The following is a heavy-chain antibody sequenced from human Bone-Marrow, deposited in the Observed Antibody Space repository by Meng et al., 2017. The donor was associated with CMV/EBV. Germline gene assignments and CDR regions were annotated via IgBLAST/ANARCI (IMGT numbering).Heavy chain of an antibody. V-gene: IGHV1-2*02. Sequence: ASVKVSCKASGYTFTGYYMHWVRQAPGQGLEWMGWINPNSGGTNYAQKFQGRVTMTRDTSISTAYMELSRLRSDDTAVYYCARDDRPGIAAAGTGFYYYYGMDVWGQETLVTVSS. D-gene: IGHD6-13*01. CDR3: ARDDRPGIAAAGTGFYYYYGMDV. CDR2: INPNSGGT. CDR1: GYTFTGYY. J-gene: IGHJ6*02.